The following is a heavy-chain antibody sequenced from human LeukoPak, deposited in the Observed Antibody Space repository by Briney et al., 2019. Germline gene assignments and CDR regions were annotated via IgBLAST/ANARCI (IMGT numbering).Heavy chain of an antibody. D-gene: IGHD1-1*01. V-gene: IGHV5-51*01. CDR2: IYPGDSDT. Sequence: KDGESLKISCRASGYTFTSFWIGWVRQVPVKGLEWMGIIYPGDSDTRYSPSFQGQVTISADKSINTAYLQWSSPKASDTATYYCARLLTTRGSGYGMNIWGQGTTAIVSS. CDR3: ARLLTTRGSGYGMNI. J-gene: IGHJ6*02. CDR1: GYTFTSFW.